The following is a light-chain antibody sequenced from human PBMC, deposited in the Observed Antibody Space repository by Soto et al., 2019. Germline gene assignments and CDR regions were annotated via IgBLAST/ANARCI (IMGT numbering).Light chain of an antibody. V-gene: IGKV3-11*01. CDR1: ETIRNL. CDR3: QKRXNXPQ. Sequence: EIWLTQSPATLSLSPGERATLSCRASETIRNLLARSQQRPGQAPRLLIYDAFSRAPRIPARLSGGGSGTEFTLTIRGLEPEDFAXYXCQKRXNXPQFGHGTRLEIK. J-gene: IGKJ5*01. CDR2: DAF.